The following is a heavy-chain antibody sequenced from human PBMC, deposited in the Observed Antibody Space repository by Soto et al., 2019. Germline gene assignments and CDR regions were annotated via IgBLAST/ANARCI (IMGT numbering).Heavy chain of an antibody. V-gene: IGHV1-58*01. CDR1: GFTFTSSA. J-gene: IGHJ5*02. Sequence: QMQLVQSGPEVKKPGTSVKVSCKASGFTFTSSAVQWVRQARGQRLEWIGWISAYNGNTNYAQKLQGRVTMTTDTSTSTAYMELRSLRSDDTAVYYCARDSSGSYNWFDPWGQGTLVTVSS. CDR3: ARDSSGSYNWFDP. CDR2: ISAYNGNT. D-gene: IGHD1-26*01.